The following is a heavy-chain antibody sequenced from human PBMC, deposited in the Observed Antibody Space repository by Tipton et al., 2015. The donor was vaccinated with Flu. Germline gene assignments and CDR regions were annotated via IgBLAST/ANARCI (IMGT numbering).Heavy chain of an antibody. CDR1: GGTFSGYY. V-gene: IGHV4-34*01. D-gene: IGHD5-12*01. CDR3: ARGTGYANTYFDS. J-gene: IGHJ4*02. Sequence: GLVKPSETLSLTCAVYGGTFSGYYRTWIRQPPGKRLEWIGEINDSGSANYHPSLKSQVTMSVDTSKNQFSLRVKSVTAADTAVYYCARGTGYANTYFDSWGRGTLVTVS. CDR2: INDSGSA.